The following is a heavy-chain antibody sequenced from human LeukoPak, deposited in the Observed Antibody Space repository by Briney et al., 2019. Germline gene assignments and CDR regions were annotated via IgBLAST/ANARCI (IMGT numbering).Heavy chain of an antibody. CDR1: RFTSSTSW. J-gene: IGHJ5*02. CDR2: IKYDGTME. Sequence: GGSLRLSCVASRFTSSTSWMTWVRQAPGKGLEFVAGIKYDGTMESYVDSVNGRFTISRDNAKNSLYLQMNSLRVDDTAVYYCARDLNWPGPWGQGTLVTVSS. CDR3: ARDLNWPGP. V-gene: IGHV3-7*03. D-gene: IGHD5-24*01.